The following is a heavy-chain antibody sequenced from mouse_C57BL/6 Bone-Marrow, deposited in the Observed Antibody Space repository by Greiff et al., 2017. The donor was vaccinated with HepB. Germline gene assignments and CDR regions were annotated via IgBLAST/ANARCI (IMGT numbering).Heavy chain of an antibody. CDR3: AREGHYYGSSYCYAMDY. CDR2: ISSGSSTI. D-gene: IGHD1-1*01. J-gene: IGHJ4*01. Sequence: EVKLVESGGGLVKPGGSLKLSYAASGFTFSDYGMHWVRQAPEKGLEWVAYISSGSSTIYYADTVKGRFTISRDNAKNTLFLQMTSLRSEDTAMYYCAREGHYYGSSYCYAMDYWGQGTSVTVSS. V-gene: IGHV5-17*01. CDR1: GFTFSDYG.